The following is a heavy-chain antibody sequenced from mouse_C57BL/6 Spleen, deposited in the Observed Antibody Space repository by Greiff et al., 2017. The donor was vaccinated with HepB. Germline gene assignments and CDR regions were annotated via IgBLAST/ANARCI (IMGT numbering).Heavy chain of an antibody. V-gene: IGHV6-3*01. CDR2: IRLKSDNYAT. J-gene: IGHJ3*01. CDR1: GFTLSNYW. CDR3: TGDPY. Sequence: EVHLVESGGGLVQPGGSMKLSCVASGFTLSNYWMNWVRQSPAKGLEWVAQIRLKSDNYATHYAESVKGRFTISRDDSKSSVYLQMNNLRAEDTGIYYCTGDPYWGQGTLVTVSA.